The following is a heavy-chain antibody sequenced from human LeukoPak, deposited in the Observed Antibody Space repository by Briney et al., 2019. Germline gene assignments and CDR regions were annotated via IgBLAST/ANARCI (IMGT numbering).Heavy chain of an antibody. CDR1: GYTFTSYG. Sequence: ASVKVSCKASGYTFTSYGISWVRQAPGQGLEWMGWISAYNGNTNYAQKLQGRVTMTTDTSTSTAYMELSRLRSDDTAVYYCARLFLDYYGSGSYYRHFDYWGQGTLVTVSS. CDR3: ARLFLDYYGSGSYYRHFDY. J-gene: IGHJ4*02. V-gene: IGHV1-18*01. CDR2: ISAYNGNT. D-gene: IGHD3-10*01.